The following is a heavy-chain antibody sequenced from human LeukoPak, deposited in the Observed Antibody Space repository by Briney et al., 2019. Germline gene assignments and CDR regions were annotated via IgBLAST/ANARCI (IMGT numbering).Heavy chain of an antibody. J-gene: IGHJ3*02. CDR1: GFTFSTYA. CDR3: AREPRGPLKDAFDI. CDR2: ITTGGIT. Sequence: GGSLRLSCAASGFTFSTYAMTWVRQAPGKGLEWVSTITTGGITYHADSVKGRFTISRDNAKNSLYLQMNSLRAEDTAVYYCAREPRGPLKDAFDIWGQGTMVTVSS. V-gene: IGHV3-23*01.